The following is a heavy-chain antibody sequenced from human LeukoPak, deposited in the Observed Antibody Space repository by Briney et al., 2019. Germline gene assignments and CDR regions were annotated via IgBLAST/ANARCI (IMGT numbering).Heavy chain of an antibody. V-gene: IGHV3-48*01. CDR2: IRSRGDTI. D-gene: IGHD6-13*01. J-gene: IGHJ5*02. CDR1: GFIFRSYS. Sequence: GGSLRLSCAASGFIFRSYSMNWVRQAPGKGLEWVSYIRSRGDTIDYADSVKGRFTISRDDAKNSLYLQMNSLRAEDTAVYYCARAAAGVLDPWGQGTLVTVSS. CDR3: ARAAAGVLDP.